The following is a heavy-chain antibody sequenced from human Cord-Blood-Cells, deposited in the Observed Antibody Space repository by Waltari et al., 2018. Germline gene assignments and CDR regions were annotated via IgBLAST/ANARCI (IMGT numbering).Heavy chain of an antibody. CDR3: ARERGRAARRVYFDY. D-gene: IGHD6-6*01. J-gene: IGHJ4*02. CDR1: GGSFSGYY. Sequence: QVQLQQWGAGLLKPSETLSLTCAVYGGSFSGYYWSWLRQPPGKGLEWTGEINHSGSTNDNPSLKRRVTISVDTSKNQCSLKRSSVTAADTAVYYCARERGRAARRVYFDYWGQGTLVTVSS. CDR2: INHSGST. V-gene: IGHV4-34*01.